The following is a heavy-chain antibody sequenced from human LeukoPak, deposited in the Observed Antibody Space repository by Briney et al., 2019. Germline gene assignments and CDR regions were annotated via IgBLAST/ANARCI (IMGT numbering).Heavy chain of an antibody. V-gene: IGHV4-59*01. J-gene: IGHJ5*02. CDR3: ARSYSYGYPNWFDP. CDR1: GGSISSYY. Sequence: SETLSLTCTVSGGSISSYYWSWIRQPPGKGLEWIGYIYYSGSTNYNPSLKSRVTISVDTSKNQFSLKLSSVTAADTAVYYCARSYSYGYPNWFDPWGQGTLVTVSS. CDR2: IYYSGST. D-gene: IGHD5-18*01.